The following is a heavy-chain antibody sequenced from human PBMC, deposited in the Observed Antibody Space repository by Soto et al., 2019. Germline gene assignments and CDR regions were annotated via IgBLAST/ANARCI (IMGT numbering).Heavy chain of an antibody. J-gene: IGHJ6*02. CDR1: GDSVSSGGYY. CDR3: ARGFSSVSMDA. V-gene: IGHV4-61*08. D-gene: IGHD6-19*01. Sequence: PSETLSLTCTVSGDSVSSGGYYWSWIRQPPGKGLEWIGYIYSSGSANYNPSLKSRVTISRDTSKNQISLKVASVTAADTAGCYCARGFSSVSMDAWGQGTTVTVSS. CDR2: IYSSGSA.